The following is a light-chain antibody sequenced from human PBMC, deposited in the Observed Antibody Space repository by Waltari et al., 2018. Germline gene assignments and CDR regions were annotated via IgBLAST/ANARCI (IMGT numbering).Light chain of an antibody. J-gene: IGLJ1*01. CDR3: SSYTNSSTPYV. CDR2: DVS. CDR1: SSDVGGDNH. V-gene: IGLV2-14*01. Sequence: QSALTQAASVSGSPGQSITISCTGTSSDVGGDNHVSLYQHHPAKAPNLLISDVSNLPSGVSYRFSGSTSGNTASLTISGLQAEDSADYYCSSYTNSSTPYVFDTGTKVTVL.